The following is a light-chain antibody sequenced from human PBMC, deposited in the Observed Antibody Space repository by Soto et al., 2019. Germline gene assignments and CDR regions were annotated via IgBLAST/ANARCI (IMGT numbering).Light chain of an antibody. J-gene: IGKJ1*01. CDR3: QQYNNWPRT. CDR2: GAS. Sequence: EIVMTQSPATLSVSPGERATLSCRASQSVSSNLAWYQQKPGQAPRLLIYGASTRATGIPARFSGSGSGTEFTLIISSLQSEDFAVYYCQQYNNWPRTFGQGTKVDNK. CDR1: QSVSSN. V-gene: IGKV3-15*01.